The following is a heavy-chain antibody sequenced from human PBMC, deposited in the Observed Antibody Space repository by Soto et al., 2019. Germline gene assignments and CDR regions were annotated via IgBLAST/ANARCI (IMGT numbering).Heavy chain of an antibody. CDR3: ARVTKEKWLVKWFDP. D-gene: IGHD6-19*01. V-gene: IGHV3-30*04. J-gene: IGHJ5*02. Sequence: QVQLVESGGGVVQPGRSLRLSCAASGFTFSIYAIHWVRQAPGQGLEWVAVISKDGRNTYYADSVKGRFTISRDNSKNTLFLQMNSLRVEDTAVYYCARVTKEKWLVKWFDPWGQGTLVTVSS. CDR1: GFTFSIYA. CDR2: ISKDGRNT.